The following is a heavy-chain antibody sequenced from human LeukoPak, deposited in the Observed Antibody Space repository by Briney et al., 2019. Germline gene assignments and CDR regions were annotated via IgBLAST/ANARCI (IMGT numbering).Heavy chain of an antibody. CDR2: IYYTGNT. CDR1: GSSISTYY. D-gene: IGHD3-22*01. V-gene: IGHV4-59*08. CDR3: ARGADDTTGYYPFDY. Sequence: SETLSLTCTVSGSSISTYYWNWIRQPPGKGLEWIGYIYYTGNTYYNPSLKSRVSISVDTSKNHFSLNLSSVTAADTAVYYCARGADDTTGYYPFDYWGQGTLVTVSS. J-gene: IGHJ4*02.